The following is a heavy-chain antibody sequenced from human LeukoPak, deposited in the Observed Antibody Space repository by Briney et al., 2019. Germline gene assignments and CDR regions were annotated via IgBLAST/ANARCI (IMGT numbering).Heavy chain of an antibody. CDR2: SRNKANSYST. Sequence: AGGSLRLSCAASGFTFSDHYMDWVRQAPGKGLEWVGRSRNKANSYSTQYAASVTGRFTISRDVSKNSLYLQMNSLKTEDTAVYYCVRGHNPFDIWGQGTMVTVSS. D-gene: IGHD5-24*01. V-gene: IGHV3-72*01. CDR3: VRGHNPFDI. CDR1: GFTFSDHY. J-gene: IGHJ3*02.